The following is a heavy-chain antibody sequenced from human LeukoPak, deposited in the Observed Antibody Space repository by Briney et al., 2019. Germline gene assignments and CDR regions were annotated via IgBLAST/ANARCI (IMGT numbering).Heavy chain of an antibody. D-gene: IGHD1-26*01. Sequence: ASVKVSCKISGYTLNDISMHWVRQPPGKGLERMGGVDPDGGQRVYAQNFQGRVTMTEDTSTNTAYMELSRLRSEDTAVYYCAAVSGHYTLLDAWGQGALVAVST. CDR3: AAVSGHYTLLDA. CDR1: GYTLNDIS. J-gene: IGHJ5*02. CDR2: VDPDGGQR. V-gene: IGHV1-24*01.